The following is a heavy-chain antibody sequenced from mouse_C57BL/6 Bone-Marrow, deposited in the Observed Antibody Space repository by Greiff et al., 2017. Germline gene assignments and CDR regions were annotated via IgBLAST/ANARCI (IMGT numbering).Heavy chain of an antibody. J-gene: IGHJ4*01. CDR3: ARHPYYDYDIYYAMDY. CDR2: FYPGSGSI. CDR1: GYTFTEYT. V-gene: IGHV1-62-2*01. D-gene: IGHD2-4*01. Sequence: QVQLQQSGAELVKPGASVKLSCKASGYTFTEYTIHWVKQRSGQGLEWIGWFYPGSGSIKYNEKFKDKATLTADKSSSTVYMELSRLTSEDYAVYFCARHPYYDYDIYYAMDYWGQGTSVTVSS.